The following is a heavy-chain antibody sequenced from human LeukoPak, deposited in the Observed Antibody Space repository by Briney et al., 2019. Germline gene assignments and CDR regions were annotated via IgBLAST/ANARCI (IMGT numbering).Heavy chain of an antibody. D-gene: IGHD4-17*01. CDR3: AKDVYGDYGYYYYYYMDV. CDR1: GFTFSSYA. J-gene: IGHJ6*03. V-gene: IGHV3-23*01. CDR2: ISGSGGST. Sequence: PGGSLRLSCAASGFTFSSYAMSWVRQAPGKGLEWVSAISGSGGSTYYADSVKGRFTISRDNSKNTLYLQMNSLRAEDTAVYYCAKDVYGDYGYYYYYYMDVWGKGTTVTVSS.